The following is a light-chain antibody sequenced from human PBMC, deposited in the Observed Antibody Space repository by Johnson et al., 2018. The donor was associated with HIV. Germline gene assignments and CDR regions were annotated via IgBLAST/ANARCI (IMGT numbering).Light chain of an antibody. Sequence: QAVLTQPPSVSAAPGQTVTISCSGSYSNIGSNYVSWYQQLPGTAPKLLIYDNNKRPSGIPARFSGSKSGTSATLGLTGLQPGDEADCYCRTGENGLSVIFGNGTTVTVL. CDR2: DNN. CDR1: YSNIGSNY. V-gene: IGLV1-51*01. CDR3: RTGENGLSVI. J-gene: IGLJ1*01.